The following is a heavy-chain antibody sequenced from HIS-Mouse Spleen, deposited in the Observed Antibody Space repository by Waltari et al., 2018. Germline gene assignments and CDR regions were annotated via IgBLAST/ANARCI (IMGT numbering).Heavy chain of an antibody. Sequence: SWNSGSLGYADSVKGRFTIPRDNAKNPLYLQMNSPRAEDTALYYCAKDMAYSGIPPWAMDVWGQGTMVTVSS. D-gene: IGHD1-26*01. CDR3: AKDMAYSGIPPWAMDV. J-gene: IGHJ3*01. V-gene: IGHV3-9*01. CDR2: SWNSGSL.